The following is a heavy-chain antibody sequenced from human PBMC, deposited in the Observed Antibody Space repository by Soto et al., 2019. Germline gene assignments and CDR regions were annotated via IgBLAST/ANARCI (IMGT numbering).Heavy chain of an antibody. CDR2: TYYKSKWYY. CDR3: ARGSWDDVSGHYYMDV. CDR1: GDGVSSNSAG. D-gene: IGHD1-1*01. V-gene: IGHV6-1*01. J-gene: IGHJ6*03. Sequence: NPSQTLSLTCDISGDGVSSNSAGWNWIRQTPSRGLEWLGRTYYKSKWYYTYAASVKSRITVSPDTSKNQFSLQLTSVTPEDTAVYYCARGSWDDVSGHYYMDVWDKGTTVTVSS.